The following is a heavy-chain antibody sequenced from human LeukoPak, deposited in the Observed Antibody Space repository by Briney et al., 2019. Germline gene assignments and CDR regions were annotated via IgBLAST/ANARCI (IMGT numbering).Heavy chain of an antibody. CDR2: IRSKAYGGTT. Sequence: PGRSLRLSCTAYGFTFGAYARSWFRQAPGKGLEWVGFIRSKAYGGTTEYAASVKDRFTISRDYSKSIAYLQMNSLKTEDTALYYCEVVTAGSDFDIWGQGTMVTVSS. CDR3: EVVTAGSDFDI. CDR1: GFTFGAYA. V-gene: IGHV3-49*03. J-gene: IGHJ3*02. D-gene: IGHD2-21*02.